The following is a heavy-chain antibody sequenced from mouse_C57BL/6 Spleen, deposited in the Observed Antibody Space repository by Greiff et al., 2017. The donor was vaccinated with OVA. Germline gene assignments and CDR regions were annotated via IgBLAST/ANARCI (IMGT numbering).Heavy chain of an antibody. CDR3: AVGRDSSGYPND. D-gene: IGHD3-2*02. CDR1: GYAFSSYW. J-gene: IGHJ2*01. V-gene: IGHV1-80*01. CDR2: IYPGDGDT. Sequence: QVQLQQSGAELVKPGASVKISCKASGYAFSSYWMNWVKQRPGKGLEWIGQIYPGDGDTNYNGKFKGKATLTADKSSSPAYMQLSSLTSEDSAVYFCAVGRDSSGYPNDWGQGTTLTVSS.